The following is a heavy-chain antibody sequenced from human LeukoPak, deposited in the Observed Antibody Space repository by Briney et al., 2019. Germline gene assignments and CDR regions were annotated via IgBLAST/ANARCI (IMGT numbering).Heavy chain of an antibody. CDR1: GFTFSSYS. D-gene: IGHD3-22*01. Sequence: GSLRLSCAASGFTFSSYSMNWIRQPPGKGLEWIGSIYYSGSTYYNPSLKSRVTISVDTSKNQFSLKLSSVTAADTAVYYCARGAYDSSGYYPGDYYYMDVWGKGTTVTVSS. CDR2: IYYSGST. J-gene: IGHJ6*03. V-gene: IGHV4-39*07. CDR3: ARGAYDSSGYYPGDYYYMDV.